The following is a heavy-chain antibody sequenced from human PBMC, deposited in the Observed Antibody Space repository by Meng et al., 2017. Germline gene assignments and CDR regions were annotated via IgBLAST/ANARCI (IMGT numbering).Heavy chain of an antibody. D-gene: IGHD3-10*01. Sequence: SETLSPTCTVSGGSISSSSYYWGWIRQPPGKGLEWIGSIYYSGSTYYNPSLKSRVTISVDTSKNQFSLKLSSVTAADTAVYYCARDLVVGYYGSRCMDVWGQGTTVTVSS. CDR3: ARDLVVGYYGSRCMDV. CDR1: GGSISSSSYY. J-gene: IGHJ6*02. V-gene: IGHV4-39*07. CDR2: IYYSGST.